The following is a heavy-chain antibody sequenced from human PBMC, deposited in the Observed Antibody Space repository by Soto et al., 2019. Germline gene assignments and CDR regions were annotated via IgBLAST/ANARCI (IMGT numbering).Heavy chain of an antibody. CDR1: GYTFTGYY. CDR3: ARELGDSGSFADGYYYGMDV. Sequence: GASVKVSCKASGYTFTGYYMHWVRQAPGQGLEWMGWINPNSGGTNYAQKFQGWVTMTRDTSISTAYMELSRLRSDDTAVYYCARELGDSGSFADGYYYGMDVWGQGTTVTVSS. D-gene: IGHD1-26*01. V-gene: IGHV1-2*04. J-gene: IGHJ6*02. CDR2: INPNSGGT.